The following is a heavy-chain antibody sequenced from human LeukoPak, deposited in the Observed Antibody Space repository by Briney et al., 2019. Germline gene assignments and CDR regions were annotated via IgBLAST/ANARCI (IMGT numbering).Heavy chain of an antibody. CDR2: IYYSGST. Sequence: PSETLSLTCAVYGGSFSGYYWSWIRQPPGKGLEWIGYIYYSGSTNYNPSLKSRVTISVDTSKNQFSLKLSSVTAADTAVYYCARHSPTMIAPWGQGTLVTVSS. V-gene: IGHV4-59*08. J-gene: IGHJ5*02. CDR1: GGSFSGYY. CDR3: ARHSPTMIAP. D-gene: IGHD3-22*01.